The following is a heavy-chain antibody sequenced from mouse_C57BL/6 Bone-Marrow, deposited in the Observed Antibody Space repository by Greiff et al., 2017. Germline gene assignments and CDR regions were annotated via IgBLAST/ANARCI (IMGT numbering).Heavy chain of an antibody. CDR1: GSTFRDYG. CDR3: ARPDFTTHHYFDY. J-gene: IGHJ2*01. V-gene: IGHV5-17*01. CDR2: ISSGRSTI. Sequence: EVKLVESGGGLVKPGGSLKLSCAASGSTFRDYGMNWVRQAPEKGLEGVAYISSGRSTIYYADTVKGRFTIAIDNANTTLFLQMTRLRSEDTAMYYCARPDFTTHHYFDYWGQGTTLTVSS. D-gene: IGHD1-1*01.